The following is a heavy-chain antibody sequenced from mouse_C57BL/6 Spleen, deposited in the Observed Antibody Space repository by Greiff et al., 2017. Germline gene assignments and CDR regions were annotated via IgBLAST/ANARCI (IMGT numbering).Heavy chain of an antibody. CDR2: FYPGSGST. Sequence: QVQLQQSGAELVKPGASVKMSCKASGYTFTSYWITWVKQRPGQGLEWIGDFYPGSGSTNYNEKFKSKATLTVDPSSSTAYMQLSSLTSEDSAVXYCARSPSYYGSSYGFAYWGQGTLVTVSA. J-gene: IGHJ3*01. CDR1: GYTFTSYW. D-gene: IGHD1-1*01. V-gene: IGHV1-55*01. CDR3: ARSPSYYGSSYGFAY.